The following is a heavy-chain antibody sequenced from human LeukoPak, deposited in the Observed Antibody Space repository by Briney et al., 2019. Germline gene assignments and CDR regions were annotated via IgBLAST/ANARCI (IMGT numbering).Heavy chain of an antibody. CDR3: ARANSSWYFGVFDY. Sequence: PGGSLRLSCAASGFTFSTYAMTWVRQAPGKGLEWVSYISSSGSTIYYADSVKGRFTISRDNAKNSLYLQMNSLRAEDTAVYYCARANSSWYFGVFDYWGQGTLVTVSS. V-gene: IGHV3-48*04. CDR2: ISSSGSTI. CDR1: GFTFSTYA. J-gene: IGHJ4*02. D-gene: IGHD6-13*01.